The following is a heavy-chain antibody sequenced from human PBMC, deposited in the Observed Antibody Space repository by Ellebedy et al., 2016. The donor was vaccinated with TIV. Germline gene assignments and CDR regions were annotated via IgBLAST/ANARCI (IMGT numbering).Heavy chain of an antibody. J-gene: IGHJ5*02. CDR1: GYNFTNYW. V-gene: IGHV5-51*01. D-gene: IGHD3-9*01. CDR2: IYPGQSDP. Sequence: PGGSLRLSCKGAGYNFTNYWIGLVRQTPGKGLAWVGIIYPGQSDPTYSPSFHCQVTISADKSISTAYLQWSSLKASDTAMYYCARRGVRGYDLLGFDPWGQGTLVTVSS. CDR3: ARRGVRGYDLLGFDP.